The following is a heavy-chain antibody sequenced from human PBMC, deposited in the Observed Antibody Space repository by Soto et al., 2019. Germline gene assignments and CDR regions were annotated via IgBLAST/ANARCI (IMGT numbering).Heavy chain of an antibody. CDR3: ARDPGYYYDSSGYYPVD. Sequence: GGSLRLSCAASGFTFSSYWMHWVRQAPGKGLVWVSRINSDGSSTSYADSVKGRFTISRDNAKNTLYLQMNSLRAEDTAVYYCARDPGYYYDSSGYYPVDWGQGTLVTVSS. V-gene: IGHV3-74*01. J-gene: IGHJ4*02. CDR2: INSDGSST. D-gene: IGHD3-22*01. CDR1: GFTFSSYW.